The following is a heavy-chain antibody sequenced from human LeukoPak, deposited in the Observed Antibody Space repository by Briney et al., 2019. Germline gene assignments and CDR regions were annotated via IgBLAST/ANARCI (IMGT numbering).Heavy chain of an antibody. Sequence: GGSLSLSCAVSGFTFISYWMTWVRQAPGKGLEWVANIKETGSEKNYVDSVKGRFTISRDNAKNSLYLQMDSLRAEDTAVYYCARESVPYAPSGDYWGQGSLVTVSS. V-gene: IGHV3-7*01. J-gene: IGHJ4*02. D-gene: IGHD3-16*01. CDR3: ARESVPYAPSGDY. CDR2: IKETGSEK. CDR1: GFTFISYW.